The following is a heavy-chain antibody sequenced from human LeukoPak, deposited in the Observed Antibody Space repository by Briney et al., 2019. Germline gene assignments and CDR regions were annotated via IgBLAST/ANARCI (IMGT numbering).Heavy chain of an antibody. J-gene: IGHJ4*02. CDR1: GGSVSSSSGY. CDR2: FYYSTST. CDR3: TNLYTSGSYFGY. V-gene: IGHV4-39*01. D-gene: IGHD3-10*01. Sequence: SETLSLTCTVAGGSVSSSSGYWGWSRQPRGRGLEWIGSFYYSTSTYYSPALKGRVTISVDTSNNQFSLTLSSLTAADTAVYYCTNLYTSGSYFGYWGQGTLVTVSS.